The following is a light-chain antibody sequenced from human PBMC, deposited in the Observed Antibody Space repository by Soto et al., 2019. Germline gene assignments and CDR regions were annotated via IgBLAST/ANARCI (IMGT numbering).Light chain of an antibody. CDR2: DAS. Sequence: EIVLTQSPVTLSLSPGERATLSCRASQSVTGSYLAWYQQKPGRSPRLLIYDASNRATGIPARFSGSGSGTDFTLTISSLEPEDFAVYYCQQRSNWPFTFGGGTKVDIK. V-gene: IGKV3-11*01. J-gene: IGKJ4*01. CDR1: QSVTGSY. CDR3: QQRSNWPFT.